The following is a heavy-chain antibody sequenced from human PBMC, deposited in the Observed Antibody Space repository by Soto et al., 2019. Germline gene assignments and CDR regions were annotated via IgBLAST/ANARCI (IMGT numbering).Heavy chain of an antibody. D-gene: IGHD2-8*01. Sequence: SETLSLTCTVSGGSISSYYWSWIRQPPGKGLEWIGYIYYSGSTNYNPSLKSRVTISVDTSKNHFSLKLSSVTAADTALYYCARDSPSASCTIWFDPWGQGTLVTVSS. CDR2: IYYSGST. CDR3: ARDSPSASCTIWFDP. CDR1: GGSISSYY. J-gene: IGHJ5*02. V-gene: IGHV4-59*01.